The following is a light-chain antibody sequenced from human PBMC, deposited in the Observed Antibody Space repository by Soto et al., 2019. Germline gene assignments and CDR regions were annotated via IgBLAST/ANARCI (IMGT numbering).Light chain of an antibody. CDR2: GNS. V-gene: IGLV1-40*01. J-gene: IGLJ2*01. Sequence: QSVLTQPPSVSGAPGQRVTISCTGSSSNTGAGYDVHWYQHLPGTAPKLLIYGNSNRPSGVPDRFSGSKSGTSASLAITDLQAEDEADYYCQSYDSSLSGVVFGGGTKLTVL. CDR3: QSYDSSLSGVV. CDR1: SSNTGAGYD.